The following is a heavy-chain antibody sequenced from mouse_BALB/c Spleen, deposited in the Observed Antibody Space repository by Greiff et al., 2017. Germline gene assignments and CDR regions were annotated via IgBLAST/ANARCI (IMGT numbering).Heavy chain of an antibody. CDR3: ARDQDYRYAWFAY. J-gene: IGHJ3*01. CDR2: IWGDGST. D-gene: IGHD2-14*01. V-gene: IGHV2-6-7*01. CDR1: GFSLTGYG. Sequence: VKLMESGPGLVAPSQSLSITCTVSGFSLTGYGVNWVRPPPGKGLEWLGMIWGDGSTDYNSALKSRLSISKDNSKSQVFLKMNSLQTDDTARYYCARDQDYRYAWFAYWGQGTLVTVSA.